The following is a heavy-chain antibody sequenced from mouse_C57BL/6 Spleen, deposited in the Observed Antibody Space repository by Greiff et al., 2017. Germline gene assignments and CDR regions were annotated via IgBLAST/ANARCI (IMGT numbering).Heavy chain of an antibody. D-gene: IGHD1-1*01. Sequence: QVQLQQPGAELVKPGASVKLSCKASGYTFTSYWMQWVKQRPGQGLEWIGEIDPSDSYTNYNQKFKGKATLTVDTSSSTAYMQLSSLTSEDSAVYYCARGPKGYGSPYGGQGTTLTVSS. V-gene: IGHV1-50*01. CDR3: ARGPKGYGSPY. CDR2: IDPSDSYT. CDR1: GYTFTSYW. J-gene: IGHJ2*01.